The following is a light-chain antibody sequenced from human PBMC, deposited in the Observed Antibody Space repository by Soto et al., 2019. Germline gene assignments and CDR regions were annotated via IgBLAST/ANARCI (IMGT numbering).Light chain of an antibody. CDR3: SSYAASNNFYFV. J-gene: IGLJ3*02. CDR2: EVT. V-gene: IGLV2-8*01. Sequence: QSALTQPPSASGSPGQSVTISCTGTSSDVGGYNYVSWYQQYPGRAPKLMIYEVTKRPSGVPDRFSGSKSGNPASLTVSGLQAEDEADYSCSSYAASNNFYFVFGGGTTVTVL. CDR1: SSDVGGYNY.